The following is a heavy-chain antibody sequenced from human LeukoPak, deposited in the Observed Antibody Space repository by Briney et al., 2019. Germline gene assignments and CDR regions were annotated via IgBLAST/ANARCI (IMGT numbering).Heavy chain of an antibody. CDR2: ISYSGST. Sequence: PSETLSLTCTVSGGSIGNNNYFWAWIRQPPGKGLEWIGDISYSGSTYYNPSLKSRVTISVDTSKDHFSLKLNSVTAADTAVYYCARQGIAAAGTFSGWFDPWGQGTLVTVSS. D-gene: IGHD6-13*01. J-gene: IGHJ5*02. CDR1: GGSIGNNNYF. V-gene: IGHV4-39*01. CDR3: ARQGIAAAGTFSGWFDP.